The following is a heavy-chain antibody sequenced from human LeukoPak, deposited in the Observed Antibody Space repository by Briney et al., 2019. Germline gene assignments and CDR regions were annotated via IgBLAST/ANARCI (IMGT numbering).Heavy chain of an antibody. Sequence: ASVKVSCKASGYTFTGYYMHWVRQAPGQGLEWMGWINPNSGGTNYAQKFQGRVTMTRDTSISTAYMELSRLRSDDTAVYYCARELRLGYCSSTSCWLSIAARPQTSGWFDPWGQGTLVTVSS. CDR2: INPNSGGT. V-gene: IGHV1-2*02. CDR1: GYTFTGYY. CDR3: ARELRLGYCSSTSCWLSIAARPQTSGWFDP. D-gene: IGHD2-2*01. J-gene: IGHJ5*02.